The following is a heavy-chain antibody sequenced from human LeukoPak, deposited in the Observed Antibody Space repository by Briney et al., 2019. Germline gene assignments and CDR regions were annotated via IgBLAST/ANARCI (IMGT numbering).Heavy chain of an antibody. Sequence: AAVKVSCKASGYTFTGYYMHWVRQAPGQGLEWMGWINPNSGGTNYAQKFQGRVTMTRDTSISTAYMELSRLRSDDTAVYYCARASYDSSGYYSRTEYFQHWGQGTLVTVSS. CDR3: ARASYDSSGYYSRTEYFQH. CDR2: INPNSGGT. D-gene: IGHD3-22*01. V-gene: IGHV1-2*02. CDR1: GYTFTGYY. J-gene: IGHJ1*01.